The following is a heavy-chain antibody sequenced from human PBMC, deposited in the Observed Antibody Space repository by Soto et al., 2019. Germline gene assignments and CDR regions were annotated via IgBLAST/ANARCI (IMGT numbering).Heavy chain of an antibody. Sequence: EVQLVESGGGLVKPGGSLRLSCAASGFTFSSYSMNWVRQAPGKGLEWVSSISSSSSYIYYADSVKGRFTISRDNAKNSLYLQMNSLRAEDTAVYYCARLDGYTLPSPFDYWGQGTLVTVSS. CDR3: ARLDGYTLPSPFDY. J-gene: IGHJ4*02. CDR1: GFTFSSYS. V-gene: IGHV3-21*01. CDR2: ISSSSSYI. D-gene: IGHD5-12*01.